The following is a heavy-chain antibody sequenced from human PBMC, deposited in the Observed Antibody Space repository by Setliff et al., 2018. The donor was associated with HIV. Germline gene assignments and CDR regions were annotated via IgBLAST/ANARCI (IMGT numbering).Heavy chain of an antibody. CDR3: AKDRYSTGWHLGH. J-gene: IGHJ4*02. D-gene: IGHD6-19*01. CDR2: IRNDGSNE. Sequence: GSLRLSCAASGFTFSSYGMHWVRQVPGKGLEWVAFIRNDGSNEYYIDSVKGRFSISRDNSKNTVNLQMSSLIGEDTAVYYCAKDRYSTGWHLGHWGQGTPVTVSS. V-gene: IGHV3-30*02. CDR1: GFTFSSYG.